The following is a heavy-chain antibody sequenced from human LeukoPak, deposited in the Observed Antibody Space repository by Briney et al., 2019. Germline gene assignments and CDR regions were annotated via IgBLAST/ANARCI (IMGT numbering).Heavy chain of an antibody. V-gene: IGHV4-59*01. CDR3: ARGGYYGSGNDFRFDP. CDR1: GGSISSYY. CDR2: IYYSGST. Sequence: SETLSLTCTVSGGSISSYYWSWIRQPPGKGLEWIGYIYYSGSTNYNPSLKSRVTISVDTSKNQSSLKLTSVTAADTAVDFCARGGYYGSGNDFRFDPWGQGTLVTVSS. D-gene: IGHD3-10*01. J-gene: IGHJ5*02.